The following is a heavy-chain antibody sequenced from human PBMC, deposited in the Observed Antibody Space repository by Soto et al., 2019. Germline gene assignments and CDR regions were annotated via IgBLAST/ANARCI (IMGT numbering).Heavy chain of an antibody. V-gene: IGHV4-30-2*01. CDR1: GGSFSGYY. J-gene: IGHJ4*02. Sequence: SETLSLTCAVYGGSFSGYYWSWIRQPPGKGLEWIGYIYHSGSPYYNPSLKSRVTMSVDRSKNQFSLKLSSVTAADTAVYYCARVTDYWGQGTLVTVS. CDR3: ARVTDY. CDR2: IYHSGSP.